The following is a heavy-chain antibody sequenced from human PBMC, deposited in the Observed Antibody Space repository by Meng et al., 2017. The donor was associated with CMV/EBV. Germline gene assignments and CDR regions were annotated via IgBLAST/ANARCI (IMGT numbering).Heavy chain of an antibody. CDR2: INHSGST. D-gene: IGHD3-3*01. CDR3: ARGFRDTIFGVVIMYGMDV. Sequence: GSLRLSCAVYGGSFSGYYWSWIRQPPGKGLEWIGEINHSGSTNYNPSLKSRVTISVDTSKNQFSLKLSSVTAADTAVYYCARGFRDTIFGVVIMYGMDVWAKGPRSPSP. J-gene: IGHJ6*02. CDR1: GGSFSGYY. V-gene: IGHV4-34*01.